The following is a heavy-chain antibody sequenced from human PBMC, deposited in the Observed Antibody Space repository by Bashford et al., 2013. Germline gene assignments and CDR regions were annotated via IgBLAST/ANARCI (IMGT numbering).Heavy chain of an antibody. CDR2: IYPGDSHP. V-gene: IGHV5-51*01. CDR3: ATARREEGTIGREGELDY. Sequence: GESLKISCKASGYTFANYWIGWVRQMPGKGLEYMGIIYPGDSHPRYSPSFQGQVTMSVDKSVSTAYLQWHSLKASDTAMYYCATARREEGTIGREGELDYWGQGTLVTVSS. D-gene: IGHD1-1*01. CDR1: GYTFANYW. J-gene: IGHJ4*02.